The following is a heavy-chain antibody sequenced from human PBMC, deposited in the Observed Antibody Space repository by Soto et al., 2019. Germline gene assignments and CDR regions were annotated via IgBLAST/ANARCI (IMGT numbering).Heavy chain of an antibody. CDR2: ISSDGDTI. Sequence: EVQLIESGGGWVQPGTSLRVSCAASGFTFHEYAMHWVRQAPGKGLEWVSGISSDGDTIAYADSVQGRFTVFRDNAKNSLYLQMKRLRAEDTALYYCAKDWTRGSGGYPDYFDYWGQGTLVTVSS. CDR1: GFTFHEYA. J-gene: IGHJ4*02. V-gene: IGHV3-9*01. CDR3: AKDWTRGSGGYPDYFDY. D-gene: IGHD3-10*01.